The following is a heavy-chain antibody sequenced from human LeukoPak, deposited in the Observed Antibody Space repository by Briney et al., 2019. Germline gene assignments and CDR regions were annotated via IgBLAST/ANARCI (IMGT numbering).Heavy chain of an antibody. D-gene: IGHD3-22*01. V-gene: IGHV4-34*01. Sequence: PSETLSLTCAVYGGSFSGYYWSWIRQPSGKGLEWIGEINHSGSTNYNPSLKSRVTISVDTSKNQFSLKLSSVTAADTAVYYCARSPVSDSSGREPFDIWGQGTMVTVSS. J-gene: IGHJ3*02. CDR3: ARSPVSDSSGREPFDI. CDR1: GGSFSGYY. CDR2: INHSGST.